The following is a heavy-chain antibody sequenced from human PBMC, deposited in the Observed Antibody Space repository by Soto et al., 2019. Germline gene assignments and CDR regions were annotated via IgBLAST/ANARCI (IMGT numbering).Heavy chain of an antibody. CDR1: GFTFDDYA. Sequence: GGSLRLSCAASGFTFDDYAMHWVRQAPGKGLEWVSGISWNSGSIGYADSVKGRFTISRDNAKNSLYLQMNSLRAEDTALYYCANVLGSDGHFDYWGQGTLVTVSS. J-gene: IGHJ4*02. V-gene: IGHV3-9*01. D-gene: IGHD1-26*01. CDR2: ISWNSGSI. CDR3: ANVLGSDGHFDY.